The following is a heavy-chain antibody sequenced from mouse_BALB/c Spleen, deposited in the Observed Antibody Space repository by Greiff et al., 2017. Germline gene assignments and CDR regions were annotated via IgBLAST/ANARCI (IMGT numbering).Heavy chain of an antibody. CDR3: TRGKIYYGNRYAMDY. J-gene: IGHJ4*01. V-gene: IGHV1S22*01. Sequence: LQQPGSELVRPGASVKLSCKASGYTFTSYWMHWVKQRPGQGLEWIGNIYPDSGSTNYDEKFKSKATLTVDTSSSTAYMQLSSLTSEDSAVYYCTRGKIYYGNRYAMDYWGQGTSVTVSS. D-gene: IGHD2-1*01. CDR1: GYTFTSYW. CDR2: IYPDSGST.